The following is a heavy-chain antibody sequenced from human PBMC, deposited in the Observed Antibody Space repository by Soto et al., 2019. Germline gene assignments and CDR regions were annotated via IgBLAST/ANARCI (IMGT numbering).Heavy chain of an antibody. D-gene: IGHD3-3*01. CDR1: GYTFTSYD. CDR2: MNPNSGNT. J-gene: IGHJ3*02. V-gene: IGHV1-8*01. CDR3: ARGMTVLRLLEWFKKKGGDAFDI. Sequence: QVQLVQSGAEVKKPGASVKVSCKASGYTFTSYDINWVRQATGQGLEWMGWMNPNSGNTGYAQKFQGRVTMTRNTSISTAYMELSSLRSEDTAVYYCARGMTVLRLLEWFKKKGGDAFDIWGQGTMVTVSS.